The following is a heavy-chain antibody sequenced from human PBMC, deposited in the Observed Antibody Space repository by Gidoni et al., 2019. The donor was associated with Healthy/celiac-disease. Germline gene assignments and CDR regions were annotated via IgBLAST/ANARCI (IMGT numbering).Heavy chain of an antibody. D-gene: IGHD6-13*01. CDR2: ISGSGGST. J-gene: IGHJ3*02. CDR3: AKDWGAQQLIHAFDI. CDR1: GFTFSSYA. Sequence: EVQLLASGGGLVQPGGSLRLPCAASGFTFSSYAMSWVRQAPGKGLEWVSAISGSGGSTYYADSVKGRFTISRDNSKNTLDLQMNSLRAEDTAVYYCAKDWGAQQLIHAFDIWGQGTMVTVSS. V-gene: IGHV3-23*01.